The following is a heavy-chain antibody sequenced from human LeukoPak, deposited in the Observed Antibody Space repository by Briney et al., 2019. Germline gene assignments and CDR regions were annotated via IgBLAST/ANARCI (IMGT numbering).Heavy chain of an antibody. CDR1: GFTFDDYT. V-gene: IGHV3-43*01. Sequence: PGGSLRLSCAASGFTFDDYTMHWVRQAPGKGLEWVSLISWDGGSTYYADSVKGRFTISRDNSKNSLYLQMNSLRTEDTALYYCAKGDLAGGDGAVGYYYYMDVWGKGTTVTISS. D-gene: IGHD3-16*01. J-gene: IGHJ6*03. CDR2: ISWDGGST. CDR3: AKGDLAGGDGAVGYYYYMDV.